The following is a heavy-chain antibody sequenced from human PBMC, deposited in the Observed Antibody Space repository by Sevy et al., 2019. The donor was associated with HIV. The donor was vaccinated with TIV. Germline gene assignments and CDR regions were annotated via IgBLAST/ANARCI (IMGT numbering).Heavy chain of an antibody. D-gene: IGHD1-7*01. V-gene: IGHV6-1*01. CDR3: AREVELTYYYGMDV. CDR2: KYYRSKWYN. J-gene: IGHJ6*02. Sequence: SQTLSLTCAISGDSVSSNSAAWNWIRQSPSRGLEWLGRKYYRSKWYNDYAVSVKSRITLNPDTSKNQFSLQLNSVTPEDTAVYYCAREVELTYYYGMDVWGQGTTVTVSS. CDR1: GDSVSSNSAA.